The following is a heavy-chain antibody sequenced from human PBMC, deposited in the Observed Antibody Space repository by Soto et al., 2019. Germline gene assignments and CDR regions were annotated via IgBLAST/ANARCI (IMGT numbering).Heavy chain of an antibody. Sequence: SETRSLTCAVAGGSISSGGCSWSCIRQPPGKGLECIGYIYHSGSAYYNPSLKSRVTRSVDRSKNQFSLKLSSVTAADPAVYYCARARHDGSRLDPWGQGTLVXVSS. CDR2: IYHSGSA. D-gene: IGHD6-13*01. CDR1: GGSISSGGCS. J-gene: IGHJ5*02. CDR3: ARARHDGSRLDP. V-gene: IGHV4-30-2*01.